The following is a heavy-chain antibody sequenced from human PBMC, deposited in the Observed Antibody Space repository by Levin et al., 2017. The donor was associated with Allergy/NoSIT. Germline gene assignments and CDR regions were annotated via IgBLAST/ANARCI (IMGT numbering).Heavy chain of an antibody. Sequence: SCAASGFTFDDYGMSWVRQAPGKGLEWVSGINWNGGSTGYADSVKGRFTISRDNAKNSLYLQMNSLRAEDTALYYCARRNYDILTGYYRDFDYWGQGTLVTVSS. V-gene: IGHV3-20*04. CDR1: GFTFDDYG. CDR3: ARRNYDILTGYYRDFDY. CDR2: INWNGGST. D-gene: IGHD3-9*01. J-gene: IGHJ4*02.